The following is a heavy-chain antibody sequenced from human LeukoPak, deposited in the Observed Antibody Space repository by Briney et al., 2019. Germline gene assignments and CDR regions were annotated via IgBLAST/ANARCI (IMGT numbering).Heavy chain of an antibody. CDR2: ISYSSSTI. D-gene: IGHD2/OR15-2a*01. Sequence: PGGSLRLSCAASGFTFSDYGMNWVRQAPGKGLEWVSYISYSSSTIYYADSVKGRFTISRDNAKSSLSLQMNSLRAEDTAVYYCVRAFYDSTTYRDYWGQGALVTVSS. CDR1: GFTFSDYG. V-gene: IGHV3-48*01. CDR3: VRAFYDSTTYRDY. J-gene: IGHJ4*02.